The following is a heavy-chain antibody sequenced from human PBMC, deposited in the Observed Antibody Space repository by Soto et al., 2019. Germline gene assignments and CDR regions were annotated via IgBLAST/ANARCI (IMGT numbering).Heavy chain of an antibody. J-gene: IGHJ6*02. CDR3: ARGDSSGYHGPYGMDV. V-gene: IGHV1-8*01. Sequence: QVQLVQSGAEVKKPGASVKVSCKASGYTFTSYDINWVRQATGQGLEWMGWMNPNSGNTGYAQKFQGRVTITADKSTSTAYRELSSLRSEDTAVYYCARGDSSGYHGPYGMDVWGQGTTVTVSS. D-gene: IGHD3-22*01. CDR1: GYTFTSYD. CDR2: MNPNSGNT.